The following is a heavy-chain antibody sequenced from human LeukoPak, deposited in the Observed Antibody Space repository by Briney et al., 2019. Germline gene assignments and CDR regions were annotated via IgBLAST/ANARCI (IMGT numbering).Heavy chain of an antibody. CDR2: IYYSGST. J-gene: IGHJ5*02. Sequence: SETLSLTCTVSGGSISSGGYYWSWIRQHPGKGLEWTGYIYYSGSTYYNPSLKSRVTISVDTSKNQFSLKLSSVTAADTAVYYCAALSTSFNWFDPWGQGTLVTVSS. CDR1: GGSISSGGYY. D-gene: IGHD2-2*01. V-gene: IGHV4-31*03. CDR3: AALSTSFNWFDP.